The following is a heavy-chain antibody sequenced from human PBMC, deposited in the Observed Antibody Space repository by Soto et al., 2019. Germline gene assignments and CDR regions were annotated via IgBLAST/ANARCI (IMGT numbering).Heavy chain of an antibody. CDR1: GGTFSSYS. D-gene: IGHD6-19*01. CDR2: IIPILGIA. J-gene: IGHJ4*02. CDR3: ARGAAGIAVAGPSYYFDY. Sequence: QVQLVQSGAEVKKPGSSVKVSCKASGGTFSSYSISWVRQAPGQGLEWMGRIIPILGIANYAQKLQGRVTIPADKSTSTADMELSSLRSEDTAVYYCARGAAGIAVAGPSYYFDYWGQGTLVTVSS. V-gene: IGHV1-69*02.